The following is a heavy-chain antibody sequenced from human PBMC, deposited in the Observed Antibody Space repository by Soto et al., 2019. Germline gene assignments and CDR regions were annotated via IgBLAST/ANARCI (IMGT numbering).Heavy chain of an antibody. Sequence: QVQLVRSGAEVKKPGSSVKVSCKASGGTFSSYTISWVRQAPGQGLEWMGRIIPILGIANYAQKFQGRVTITADKSTSTAYLELSSLRSEDTAVYYCASGYSGYDFSEMGGSCYRAVCAWGQGTLVTVSS. V-gene: IGHV1-69*02. CDR2: IIPILGIA. CDR1: GGTFSSYT. J-gene: IGHJ5*02. D-gene: IGHD5-12*01. CDR3: ASGYSGYDFSEMGGSCYRAVCA.